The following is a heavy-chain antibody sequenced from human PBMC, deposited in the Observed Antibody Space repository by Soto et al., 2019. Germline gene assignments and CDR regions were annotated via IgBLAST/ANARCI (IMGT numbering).Heavy chain of an antibody. J-gene: IGHJ5*02. V-gene: IGHV2-5*01. CDR1: GFSLSTSGVG. CDR2: IYWNDDK. CDR3: AHRPRGYGSGSYYKRWFDP. D-gene: IGHD3-10*01. Sequence: QITLKESGPTLVKPTQTLTLTCTFSGFSLSTSGVGVGWIRQPPGKALEWLALIYWNDDKRYSPSLKSRLTINEDTSKNQVVLTMTNMDPVDTATYYCAHRPRGYGSGSYYKRWFDPWGQGTLVTVSS.